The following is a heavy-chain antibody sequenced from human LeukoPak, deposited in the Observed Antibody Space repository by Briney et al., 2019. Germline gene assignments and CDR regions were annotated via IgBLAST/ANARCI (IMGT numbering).Heavy chain of an antibody. CDR3: ARGYNWGSPTRNFYYLDV. CDR2: IYTSGST. D-gene: IGHD7-27*01. CDR1: GGSISSYY. V-gene: IGHV4-4*07. J-gene: IGHJ6*03. Sequence: PSETLSLTCTVSGGSISSYYWSWIRQPAGKGLEWIGRIYTSGSTNYNPSLKSRVTMSVDTSKNQFSLKLSSVTAADTAVYYCARGYNWGSPTRNFYYLDVWGKGTTVTVSS.